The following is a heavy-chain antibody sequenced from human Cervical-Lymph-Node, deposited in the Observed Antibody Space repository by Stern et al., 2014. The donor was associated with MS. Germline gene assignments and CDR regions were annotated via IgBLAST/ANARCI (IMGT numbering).Heavy chain of an antibody. J-gene: IGHJ4*02. CDR1: GYTFTSNW. V-gene: IGHV5-51*01. CDR3: ARQRYFDY. Sequence: VPLVQSGPEVKRPGETLKISCQASGYTFTSNWIGWVRQMPGKGLYWSAVIFPGGSVIRCSPSFKGKVTSPADNSMSTADLQWNNLKASDSAIYYCARQRYFDYWGQGTLVTVSS. CDR2: IFPGGSVI.